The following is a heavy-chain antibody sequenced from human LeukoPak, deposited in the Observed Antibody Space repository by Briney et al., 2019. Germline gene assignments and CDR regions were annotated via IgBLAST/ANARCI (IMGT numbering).Heavy chain of an antibody. CDR1: GFTFSSYS. CDR3: TRDPPYCGGDCYHFDY. D-gene: IGHD2-21*02. J-gene: IGHJ4*02. V-gene: IGHV3-21*01. CDR2: ITSSNNHI. Sequence: PGGSLRLSCAASGFTFSSYSMNWVRQAPGKGLEWVSYITSSNNHINYADSVKGRFTISRDNAKNSLFLQMNGLRAEDTAVYYCTRDPPYCGGDCYHFDYWGQGTLVTVSS.